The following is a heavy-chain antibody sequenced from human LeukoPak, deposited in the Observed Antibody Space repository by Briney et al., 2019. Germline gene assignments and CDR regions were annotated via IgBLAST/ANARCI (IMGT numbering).Heavy chain of an antibody. J-gene: IGHJ3*02. CDR2: ISWNSGSI. Sequence: GGSLRLSCAASGFTFDDYAMHWVRQAPGKGLEWVSGISWNSGSIGYADSVKGRFTISRDNAKNSLYLQMNSLRAEDMALYYCAKAQGAIFGVAQDAFDIWGQGTMVTVSS. CDR1: GFTFDDYA. D-gene: IGHD3-3*01. V-gene: IGHV3-9*03. CDR3: AKAQGAIFGVAQDAFDI.